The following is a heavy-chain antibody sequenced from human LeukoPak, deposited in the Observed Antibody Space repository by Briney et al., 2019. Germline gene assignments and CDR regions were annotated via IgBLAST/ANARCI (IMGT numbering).Heavy chain of an antibody. CDR1: GFTVSSNY. J-gene: IGHJ4*02. V-gene: IGHV3-53*01. CDR2: IYSGGST. CDR3: ARDLVAAAGTGMVEFGY. Sequence: GGSLRLSCAASGFTVSSNYMSWARQAPGKGLEWVSVIYSGGSTYYADSVKGRFTISRDNSKNTLYLQMNSLRAEDTAVYYCARDLVAAAGTGMVEFGYRGQGTLVTVSS. D-gene: IGHD6-13*01.